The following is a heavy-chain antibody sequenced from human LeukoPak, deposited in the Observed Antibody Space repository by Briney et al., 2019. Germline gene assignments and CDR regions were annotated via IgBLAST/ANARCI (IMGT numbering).Heavy chain of an antibody. V-gene: IGHV3-33*08. CDR3: ARDPYYYDSSGGVDY. J-gene: IGHJ4*02. D-gene: IGHD3-22*01. CDR1: GFTFNTNA. Sequence: PGGSLRLSCAASGFTFNTNAMSWVRQAPGKGLEWVAVIWYDGSNKYYADSVKGRFTISRDNSKNTLYLQMNSLRAEDTAVYYCARDPYYYDSSGGVDYWGQGTLVTVSS. CDR2: IWYDGSNK.